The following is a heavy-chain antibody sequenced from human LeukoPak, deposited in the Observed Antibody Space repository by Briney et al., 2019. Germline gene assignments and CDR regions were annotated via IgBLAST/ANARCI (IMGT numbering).Heavy chain of an antibody. Sequence: GSLRLSCAASGFTVSSNYMSWVRQAPGQGLEWVSVIYSGGSTYYADSVKGRFTISRDNSKNTLYLQMNSLRAEDTAVYYCAKEGSELLWFGELSSGPYYFDYWGQGTLVTVSS. V-gene: IGHV3-53*01. CDR2: IYSGGST. CDR1: GFTVSSNY. J-gene: IGHJ4*02. D-gene: IGHD3-10*01. CDR3: AKEGSELLWFGELSSGPYYFDY.